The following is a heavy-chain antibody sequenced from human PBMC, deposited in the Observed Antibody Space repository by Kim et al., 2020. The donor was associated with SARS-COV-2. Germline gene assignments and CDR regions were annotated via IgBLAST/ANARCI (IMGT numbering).Heavy chain of an antibody. CDR2: IKQDGSQI. CDR1: GFTFSSFW. D-gene: IGHD5-12*01. J-gene: IGHJ4*02. Sequence: GGSLRLSCAASGFTFSSFWMGWVRQAPGKGLEWVANIKQDGSQIYYVDSVRGRFTISRDNAENSLYLQMNSLRAEDTAVYFCARDSGSYYFDSWGQGTLVTV. CDR3: ARDSGSYYFDS. V-gene: IGHV3-7*03.